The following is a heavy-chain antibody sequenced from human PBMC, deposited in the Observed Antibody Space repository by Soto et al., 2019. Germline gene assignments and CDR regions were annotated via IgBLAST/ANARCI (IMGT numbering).Heavy chain of an antibody. V-gene: IGHV1-69*13. CDR3: ARNYDSSGYYYDHYYYVMDV. J-gene: IGHJ6*02. Sequence: SVKVSCKASGGTFSSYAISWVRQAPGQGLEWMGGIIPIFGTANYAQKFQGRVTITADESTSTAYMELSSLRSEDTAVYYCARNYDSSGYYYDHYYYVMDVWGQGTTVTVSS. CDR2: IIPIFGTA. CDR1: GGTFSSYA. D-gene: IGHD3-22*01.